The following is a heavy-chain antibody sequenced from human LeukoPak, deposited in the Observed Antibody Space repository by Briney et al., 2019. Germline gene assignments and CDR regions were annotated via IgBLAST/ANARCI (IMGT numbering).Heavy chain of an antibody. J-gene: IGHJ4*02. V-gene: IGHV4-59*01. Sequence: SETLSLTCTVSGGSISSYYWSWLRQPPGKGLEWIGYIYYSGSTNYNPSLKSRVTISVDTSKNQFSLKLSSVTAADTAVYYCARGVLEWLPPSYYFDYWGQGTLVTVSS. CDR3: ARGVLEWLPPSYYFDY. D-gene: IGHD3-3*01. CDR1: GGSISSYY. CDR2: IYYSGST.